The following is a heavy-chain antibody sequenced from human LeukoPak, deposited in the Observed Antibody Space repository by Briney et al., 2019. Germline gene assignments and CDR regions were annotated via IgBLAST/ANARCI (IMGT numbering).Heavy chain of an antibody. V-gene: IGHV1-2*02. J-gene: IGHJ3*02. D-gene: IGHD3-16*01. CDR2: INPNSGGT. Sequence: GASVKVSCKASGYTFTGYYMHWVRQAPGQGLEWMGWINPNSGGTNYAQKFQGRVTMTRDTSISTAYMELSRLRSDDTAVYYCARARTMITFGGIRHAFDIWGQGTLVTVSS. CDR1: GYTFTGYY. CDR3: ARARTMITFGGIRHAFDI.